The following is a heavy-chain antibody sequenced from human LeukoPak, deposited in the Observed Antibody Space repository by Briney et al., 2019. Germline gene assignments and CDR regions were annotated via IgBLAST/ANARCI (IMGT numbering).Heavy chain of an antibody. CDR1: EYALIELS. D-gene: IGHD4-17*01. CDR3: LTSHGDTLPDF. Sequence: ASVKVSCKVSEYALIELSMHWVRQAPGKGLEWMGGFDAEDGETIFAPKFQDRITLTADTSADTGYMEMGSLKSDDTAVCFCLTSHGDTLPDFWGQGTLVTVSS. V-gene: IGHV1-24*01. CDR2: FDAEDGET. J-gene: IGHJ4*02.